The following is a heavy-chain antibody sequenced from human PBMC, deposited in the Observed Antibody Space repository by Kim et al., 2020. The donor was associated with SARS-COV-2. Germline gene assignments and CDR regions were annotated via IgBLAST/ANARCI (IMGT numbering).Heavy chain of an antibody. Sequence: GVSTYYADSVKGRFTISRDNSKITLYMQMISLRAEDTAVYYCAKDLGDYWGQGTLVTVSS. D-gene: IGHD3-16*01. J-gene: IGHJ4*02. CDR2: GVST. CDR3: AKDLGDY. V-gene: IGHV3-23*01.